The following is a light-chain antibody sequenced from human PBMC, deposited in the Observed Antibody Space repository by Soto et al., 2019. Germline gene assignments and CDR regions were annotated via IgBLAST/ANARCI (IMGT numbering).Light chain of an antibody. CDR3: CSYAGSSTLV. Sequence: QSVLTQPASVSGSPGQSITISCTGTSSDVGSYKFVSWYQQHPVKAPKLMICEGSKRPSGVSNRFSGSKSGNTASLTISGLQAEDEADYYCCSYAGSSTLVFGGGTKVTVL. V-gene: IGLV2-23*01. CDR2: EGS. CDR1: SSDVGSYKF. J-gene: IGLJ2*01.